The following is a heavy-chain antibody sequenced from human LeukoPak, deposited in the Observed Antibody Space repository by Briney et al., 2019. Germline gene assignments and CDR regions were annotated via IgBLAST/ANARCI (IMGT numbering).Heavy chain of an antibody. CDR1: GFTFSSYS. J-gene: IGHJ5*02. CDR3: ARGRLDGGYSYLDWFDP. D-gene: IGHD5-18*01. CDR2: ITSSSSYI. Sequence: GESLRLFCAASGFTFSSYSMIWVRQAPGKGLEWVSSITSSSSYIYYANSVKGRFTISRDNAKNSLYLQMSSLRGEDTAVYHCARGRLDGGYSYLDWFDPWGQGTLVTVSS. V-gene: IGHV3-21*01.